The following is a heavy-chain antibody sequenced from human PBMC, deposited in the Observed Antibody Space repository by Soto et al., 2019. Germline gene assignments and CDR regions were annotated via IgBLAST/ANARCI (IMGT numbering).Heavy chain of an antibody. CDR1: GDSITMGDFY. Sequence: SEPLSLTCSVAGDSITMGDFYWSWMRHSPGKGLEWIGRILYTGSTYYNPSLKSRPHISMDASKNQFSLKLISVTAADTAVYYCGRESFYGADLDYWGQGIRVTVSS. J-gene: IGHJ4*02. CDR3: GRESFYGADLDY. V-gene: IGHV4-30-4*01. D-gene: IGHD4-17*01. CDR2: ILYTGST.